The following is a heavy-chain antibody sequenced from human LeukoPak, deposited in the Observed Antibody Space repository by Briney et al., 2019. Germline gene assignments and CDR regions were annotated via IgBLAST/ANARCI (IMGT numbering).Heavy chain of an antibody. D-gene: IGHD3-10*01. CDR2: ISGSGGSS. V-gene: IGHV3-23*01. CDR1: GFTFSSCG. J-gene: IGHJ3*02. CDR3: AKSIYYYGSGSYYNSPAFDI. Sequence: PGGSLRLSCAASGFTFSSCGMSWVRQAPGKGLEWVSAISGSGGSSYYADSVKGRFTISRDNSKNTLYLQMNSLRAEDTAVYYCAKSIYYYGSGSYYNSPAFDIWGQGTMVTVSS.